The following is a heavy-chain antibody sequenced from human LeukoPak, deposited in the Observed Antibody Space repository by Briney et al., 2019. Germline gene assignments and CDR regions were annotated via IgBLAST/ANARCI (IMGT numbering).Heavy chain of an antibody. CDR2: ISSSSSYI. Sequence: PGGSLRLSCAASGFTFSSYSMNWVRQAPGKGLEWVSSISSSSSYIYYADSVKGRFTISRDNAKNSLYPQMNSLRAEDTAVYYCAREVGSYSYYYYYMDVWGKGTTVTVSS. J-gene: IGHJ6*03. CDR1: GFTFSSYS. CDR3: AREVGSYSYYYYYMDV. D-gene: IGHD1-26*01. V-gene: IGHV3-21*01.